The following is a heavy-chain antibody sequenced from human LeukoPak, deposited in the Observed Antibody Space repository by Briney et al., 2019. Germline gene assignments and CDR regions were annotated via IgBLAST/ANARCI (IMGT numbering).Heavy chain of an antibody. CDR1: GFTFDDYA. D-gene: IGHD1-7*01. J-gene: IGHJ4*02. Sequence: GALRLSCAASGFTFDDYAMHWVRQVPGKGLEWVSLISGNGGNTYYADSVKGRFTISRDDSKNSLYLQMNSLRTEDTALYYCAKDISNWNSRHFDYWGQGTLVTVSS. CDR3: AKDISNWNSRHFDY. CDR2: ISGNGGNT. V-gene: IGHV3-43*02.